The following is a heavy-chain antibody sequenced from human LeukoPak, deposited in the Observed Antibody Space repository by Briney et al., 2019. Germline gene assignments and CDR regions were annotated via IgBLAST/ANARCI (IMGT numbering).Heavy chain of an antibody. J-gene: IGHJ4*02. CDR2: IYYSGGN. CDR3: ARHVKSIVATQFDF. Sequence: SETLSLTCTVSGGSIISNNYYWGWIRQPPGKGLEWIGSIYYSGGNYYSPSLQSRVSISVDTSKNHFSLKLSSVTAAGTAVYYCARHVKSIVATQFDFWGQGTLVSVSS. V-gene: IGHV4-39*01. CDR1: GGSIISNNYY. D-gene: IGHD1-26*01.